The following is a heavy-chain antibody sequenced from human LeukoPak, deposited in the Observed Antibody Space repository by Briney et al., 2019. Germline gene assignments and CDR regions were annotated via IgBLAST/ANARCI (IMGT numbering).Heavy chain of an antibody. CDR2: INHSGST. D-gene: IGHD6-19*01. Sequence: SETLSLTCAVYGGSFSGYYWSWIRQPPGKGLEWIGEINHSGSTNYNPSLKSRVTISVDTSKNQFSLKLSSVTAADTAVYYCARQVAGRYYYYYMDVWGKGTTVTVSS. V-gene: IGHV4-34*01. J-gene: IGHJ6*03. CDR1: GGSFSGYY. CDR3: ARQVAGRYYYYYMDV.